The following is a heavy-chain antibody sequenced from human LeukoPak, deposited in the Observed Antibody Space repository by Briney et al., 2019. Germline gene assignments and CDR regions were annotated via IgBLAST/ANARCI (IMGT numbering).Heavy chain of an antibody. CDR3: ARDGGYSSSPGHFDL. J-gene: IGHJ2*01. CDR2: ISSSSSIM. D-gene: IGHD6-6*01. Sequence: GGSLRLSCAASGFTFSSYNMNWVRQAPGKGLEWVSYISSSSSIMYYADSVKGRFTISRDNAKNSLYLQMNSLRSDDTAVYYCARDGGYSSSPGHFDLWGRGTLVTVSS. CDR1: GFTFSSYN. V-gene: IGHV3-48*01.